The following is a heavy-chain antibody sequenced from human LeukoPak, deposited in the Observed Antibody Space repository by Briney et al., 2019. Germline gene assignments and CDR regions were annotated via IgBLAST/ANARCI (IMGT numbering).Heavy chain of an antibody. V-gene: IGHV3-20*04. CDR1: GFTFSSYA. Sequence: PGGSLRLSCAASGFTFSSYAMSWVRQAPGKGLEWVSGINWNGGSTGYADSMKGRFTISRDNAKNSLYLQMNSLRAEDTALYYCARDQLRHDYWGQGTLVTVSS. J-gene: IGHJ4*02. CDR2: INWNGGST. CDR3: ARDQLRHDY. D-gene: IGHD2-2*01.